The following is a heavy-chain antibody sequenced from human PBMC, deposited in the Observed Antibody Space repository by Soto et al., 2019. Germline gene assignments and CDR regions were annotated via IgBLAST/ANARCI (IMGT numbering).Heavy chain of an antibody. J-gene: IGHJ1*01. CDR2: IYYSGST. D-gene: IGHD4-17*01. CDR3: ARGPGDYAFEYFQH. V-gene: IGHV4-59*01. Sequence: QVQLQESGPGLVKPSETLSLTCTVSGGSISSYYWSWIRQPPGKGLEWIGYIYYSGSTNYNPSLKSRVTISVDTSKNQFPLKLSSVTAADTAVYYCARGPGDYAFEYFQHWGQGTLVTVSS. CDR1: GGSISSYY.